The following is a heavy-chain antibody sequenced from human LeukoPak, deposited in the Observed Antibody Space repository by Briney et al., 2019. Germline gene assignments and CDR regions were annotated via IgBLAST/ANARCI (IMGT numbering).Heavy chain of an antibody. J-gene: IGHJ4*02. V-gene: IGHV1-69*13. Sequence: SVKVSCTASGGTFSSYAISWVRQAPGQGLEWMGGIIPIFGTANYAQKFQGRVTITADESTSTAYMELSSLRSEDTAVYYCARDLGGPCGGDCYSQAPYAQREDDDYWGQGTLVTVSS. CDR3: ARDLGGPCGGDCYSQAPYAQREDDDY. D-gene: IGHD2-21*02. CDR2: IIPIFGTA. CDR1: GGTFSSYA.